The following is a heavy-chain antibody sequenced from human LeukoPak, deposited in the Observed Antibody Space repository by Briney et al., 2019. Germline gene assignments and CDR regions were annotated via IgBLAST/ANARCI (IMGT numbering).Heavy chain of an antibody. Sequence: PSETLSLTCAVYGGSFSGYYWSWIRQPPGKGLEWIGEINHSGSTNYNPSLKSRVTISVDTSKNQFSLKLSSVTAADTAVYYCARDADYGDNYWGQGTLVTVSS. J-gene: IGHJ4*02. CDR3: ARDADYGDNY. CDR1: GGSFSGYY. D-gene: IGHD4-17*01. CDR2: INHSGST. V-gene: IGHV4-34*01.